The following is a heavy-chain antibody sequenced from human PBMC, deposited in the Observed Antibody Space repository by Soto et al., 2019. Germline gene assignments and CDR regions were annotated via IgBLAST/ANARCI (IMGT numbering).Heavy chain of an antibody. Sequence: QVQLVQSGAEVKKPGASVKVSCKASGYTFTGYYMHWVLQAPGQGLDWMGWINPNSGGTNNAHKFEGWVTRTMDTSISTAYMELSSLRSDDTAVYYSARGPPRNYYCYGMDVWGQGTTVTASS. CDR1: GYTFTGYY. V-gene: IGHV1-2*04. CDR3: ARGPPRNYYCYGMDV. J-gene: IGHJ6*02. CDR2: INPNSGGT. D-gene: IGHD7-27*01.